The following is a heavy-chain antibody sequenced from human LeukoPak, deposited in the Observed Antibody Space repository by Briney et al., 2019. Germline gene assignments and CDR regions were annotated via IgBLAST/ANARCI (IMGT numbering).Heavy chain of an antibody. D-gene: IGHD4-17*01. V-gene: IGHV3-48*03. J-gene: IGHJ4*02. CDR3: ARDDGDYAFDY. CDR2: ISSSGSTI. CDR1: GFTFSSYE. Sequence: GGSLRLSCAASGFTFSSYEMNWVRQAPGKGLEWVSYISSSGSTIYYADSVKGRFTISRDNSKNSLYLQMNSLRAEDTAVYYCARDDGDYAFDYWGQGTLVTVSS.